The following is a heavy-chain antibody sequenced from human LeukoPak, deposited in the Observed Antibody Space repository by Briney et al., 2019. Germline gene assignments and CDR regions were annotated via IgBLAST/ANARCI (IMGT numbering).Heavy chain of an antibody. D-gene: IGHD3-22*01. CDR3: ARTRYDYYDSSGEVSYYMDV. Sequence: SQTLSLTCTVSGGSISSGSYYWTWIRQPAGKGLEWIGRVYISGSTNYNPSLKSRVTISVDTSKNHFSLKLSSVTAADTAVYYCARTRYDYYDSSGEVSYYMDVWGKGTTVTVSS. V-gene: IGHV4-61*02. CDR1: GGSISSGSYY. CDR2: VYISGST. J-gene: IGHJ6*03.